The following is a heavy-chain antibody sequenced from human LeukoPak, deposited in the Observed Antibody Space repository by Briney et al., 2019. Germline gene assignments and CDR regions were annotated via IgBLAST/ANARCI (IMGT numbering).Heavy chain of an antibody. J-gene: IGHJ6*03. CDR2: IKQDGSEK. CDR1: GFTFSTYW. V-gene: IGHV3-7*01. CDR3: ARDTYAISGYHFYYMDL. D-gene: IGHD3-22*01. Sequence: GGSLRLSCAASGFTFSTYWMSWVRQAPGKGLEWVANIKQDGSEKHYGDSVRGRFTISRDNAKNSLYLQINSLRAEDTALYFCARDTYAISGYHFYYMDLWGKGTTVTVSS.